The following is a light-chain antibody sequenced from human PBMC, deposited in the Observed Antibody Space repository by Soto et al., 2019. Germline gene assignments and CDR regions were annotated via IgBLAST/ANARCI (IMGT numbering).Light chain of an antibody. CDR3: QQYDSSPLT. CDR2: GAS. Sequence: EIVLTQSPGTLSLSPGERATLSCRASQSVSSSYLAWYQQKPVQAPRLLIYGASSRATGIPDRFSGSGSGTDFTLTISRLEPEDSAVYYCQQYDSSPLTFGGGTKVEIK. CDR1: QSVSSSY. V-gene: IGKV3-20*01. J-gene: IGKJ4*01.